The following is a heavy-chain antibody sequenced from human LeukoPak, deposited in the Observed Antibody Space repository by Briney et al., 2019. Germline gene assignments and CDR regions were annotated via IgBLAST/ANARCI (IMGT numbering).Heavy chain of an antibody. J-gene: IGHJ3*02. CDR2: ISYSGST. V-gene: IGHV4-31*03. D-gene: IGHD6-19*01. Sequence: KASETLSLTCTVSGGSISSGGHLWSWIRQYPGTGLEWIGYISYSGSTYYDPSLKSRVTISVHTSKNQFSLKLSSVTAADTAIYYCARVLDVLPGYDSARAFDIWGQGTMVTVST. CDR1: GGSISSGGHL. CDR3: ARVLDVLPGYDSARAFDI.